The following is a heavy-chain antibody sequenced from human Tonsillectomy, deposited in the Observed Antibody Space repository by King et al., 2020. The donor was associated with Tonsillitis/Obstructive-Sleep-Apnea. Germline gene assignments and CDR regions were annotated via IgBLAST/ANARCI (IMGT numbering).Heavy chain of an antibody. CDR2: IFSSGST. V-gene: IGHV4-39*01. CDR1: GDSISTTSYY. J-gene: IGHJ4*02. D-gene: IGHD3-22*01. CDR3: ARAHPNYYDDSSSYPYYVDY. Sequence: LQLQESGPGLVKPSETLSLTCSVSGDSISTTSYYWGWIRQPPGKGLEWIGSIFSSGSTFYNPSLKSRVTVSVDTSKNQFSLKLSSVTAADTAVFYCARAHPNYYDDSSSYPYYVDYWGQGTLVTVSS.